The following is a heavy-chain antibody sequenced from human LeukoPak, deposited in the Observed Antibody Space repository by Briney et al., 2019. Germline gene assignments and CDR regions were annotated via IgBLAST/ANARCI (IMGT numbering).Heavy chain of an antibody. CDR1: GGSISSSSHY. CDR3: ARSGRIGGY. Sequence: SETLSLTCTVSGGSISSSSHYWGWIRQPPGKGLEWIGSIYYSGSTYYNPSLKSRVTISVDTSKNQFSLKLSSVTAADTAVYYCARSGRIGGYWGQGTLVTVSS. V-gene: IGHV4-39*01. D-gene: IGHD1-26*01. CDR2: IYYSGST. J-gene: IGHJ4*02.